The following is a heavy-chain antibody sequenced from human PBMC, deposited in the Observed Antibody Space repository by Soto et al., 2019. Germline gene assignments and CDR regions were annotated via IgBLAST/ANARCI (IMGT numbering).Heavy chain of an antibody. CDR1: GFTFSSYA. D-gene: IGHD4-17*01. CDR3: ARGMTTVNTYYYYGMDV. Sequence: QVQLVESGGGVVQPGRSLRLSCAASGFTFSSYAMHWVRQAPGKGLEWVAVISYDGSNKYYADSVKGRFTISRDNSKNTLYLQMNSRRAEDTAVYYCARGMTTVNTYYYYGMDVWGQGTTVTVSS. J-gene: IGHJ6*02. CDR2: ISYDGSNK. V-gene: IGHV3-30-3*01.